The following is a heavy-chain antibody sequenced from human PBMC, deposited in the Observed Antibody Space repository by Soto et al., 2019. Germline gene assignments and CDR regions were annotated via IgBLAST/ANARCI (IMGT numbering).Heavy chain of an antibody. V-gene: IGHV1-3*01. CDR3: ARDGGEYQLPYDAFDI. CDR1: GYTFTSYA. CDR2: INAGNGNT. J-gene: IGHJ3*02. D-gene: IGHD2-2*01. Sequence: ASVKVSCKASGYTFTSYAMHWVRQAPGPRLEWMGWINAGNGNTKYSQKFQGRVTITRDTSRNTAYMELSSLRSEDTAVYYCARDGGEYQLPYDAFDIWGQGTMVTVSS.